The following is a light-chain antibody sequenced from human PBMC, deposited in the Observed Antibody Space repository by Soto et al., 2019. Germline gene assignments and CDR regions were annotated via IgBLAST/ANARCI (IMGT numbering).Light chain of an antibody. V-gene: IGKV1-5*01. J-gene: IGKJ1*01. CDR1: QSISNW. CDR3: QQYNAYPWT. Sequence: DIQMTQTHSTLSASVGDRVTITCRASQSISNWLAWYQQKPGKAPKLLIYDASNLQSGVPSRFSGSGSGTDFTLTISSLQPEDFATYYCQQYNAYPWTFGQGTKVDVK. CDR2: DAS.